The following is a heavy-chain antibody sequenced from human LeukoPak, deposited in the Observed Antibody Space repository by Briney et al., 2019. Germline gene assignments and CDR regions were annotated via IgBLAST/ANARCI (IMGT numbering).Heavy chain of an antibody. CDR1: GGSISSSSYY. CDR3: ARGDYDLPIDY. CDR2: IYYSGST. V-gene: IGHV4-39*07. J-gene: IGHJ4*02. Sequence: PSETLSLTCTVSGGSISSSSYYWGWIRQPPGKGLEWIGSIYYSGSTYYNPSLKSLVTISVDTSKNQFSLKLSSVTAADTAVYYCARGDYDLPIDYWGQGTLVTVSS. D-gene: IGHD4-17*01.